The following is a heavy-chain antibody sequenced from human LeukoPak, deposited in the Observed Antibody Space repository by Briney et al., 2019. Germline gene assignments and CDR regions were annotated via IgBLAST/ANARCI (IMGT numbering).Heavy chain of an antibody. CDR1: GYTFTSYA. V-gene: IGHV1-3*01. CDR3: ARGASSSWYYYGMDV. D-gene: IGHD6-13*01. Sequence: GASVKVSCKASGYTFTSYALHWVRQAPGQRVEWMGWINAGNGNTKYSQKFQGRVTITRAKSASTAYMELSSLRCEDTAVYYCARGASSSWYYYGMDVWGKGTTVTVSS. J-gene: IGHJ6*04. CDR2: INAGNGNT.